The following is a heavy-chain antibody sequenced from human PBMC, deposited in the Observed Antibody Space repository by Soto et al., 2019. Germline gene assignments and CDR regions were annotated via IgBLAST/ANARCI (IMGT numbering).Heavy chain of an antibody. CDR3: ATSQKGYNWNYFDH. CDR1: GGYISGSHYY. V-gene: IGHV4-39*01. CDR2: FCYTGFT. Sequence: PSETRSLTCAVSGGYISGSHYYWGWLRQSPGKGLEWIGSFCYTGFTSYDPSLASRVSVSVDTSKHQFSLTMSGMSAADTAVYYCATSQKGYNWNYFDHWGQGALVTVSS. D-gene: IGHD1-20*01. J-gene: IGHJ4*01.